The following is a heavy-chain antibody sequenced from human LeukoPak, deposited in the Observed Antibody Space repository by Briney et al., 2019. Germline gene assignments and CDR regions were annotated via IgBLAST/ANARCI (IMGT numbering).Heavy chain of an antibody. V-gene: IGHV3-48*03. Sequence: PGGSLRLSCAASGFTFSSYEMNWVRQAPGKGLEWVSYISSSGSTIYYADSVKGRFTISRDNAKNSLYLQMSSLRAEDTAVYYCARERYYGSGSSPLGYWGQGTLVTVSS. CDR2: ISSSGSTI. J-gene: IGHJ4*02. CDR1: GFTFSSYE. CDR3: ARERYYGSGSSPLGY. D-gene: IGHD3-10*01.